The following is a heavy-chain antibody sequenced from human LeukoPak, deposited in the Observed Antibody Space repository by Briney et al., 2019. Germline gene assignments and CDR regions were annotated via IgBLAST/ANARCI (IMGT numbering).Heavy chain of an antibody. CDR3: ARADSVPARGYDYYYMDV. V-gene: IGHV1-2*02. CDR1: GYTFIDHY. J-gene: IGHJ6*03. CDR2: ISPKSGET. D-gene: IGHD2-2*01. Sequence: ASVKVSCKASGYTFIDHYMHWVRRAPGQGLDWMGWISPKSGETEYAQNFQGRVTMTRDTSISTAYMELSRLRSDDTAVYYCARADSVPARGYDYYYMDVWGKGTTVTVSS.